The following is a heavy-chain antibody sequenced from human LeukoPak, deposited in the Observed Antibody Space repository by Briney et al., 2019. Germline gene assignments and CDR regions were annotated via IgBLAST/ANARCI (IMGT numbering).Heavy chain of an antibody. CDR2: ISDDGIKK. Sequence: PGGSLRLSCAASGFTFDDYTMHWVRQAPGKGLEWVAVISDDGIKKYYADSVKGRFTISRDNSKNTLYLQMNSLRAEDTAVYYCARWLNYYDSSGYYDWGQGTLVTVSS. CDR1: GFTFDDYT. V-gene: IGHV3-30*04. J-gene: IGHJ4*02. CDR3: ARWLNYYDSSGYYD. D-gene: IGHD3-22*01.